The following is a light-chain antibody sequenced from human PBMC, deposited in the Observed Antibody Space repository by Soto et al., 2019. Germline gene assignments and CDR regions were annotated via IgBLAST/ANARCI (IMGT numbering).Light chain of an antibody. J-gene: IGKJ4*01. CDR2: DAS. CDR3: QHLNSYPTLT. Sequence: DIQLTQSPSFLSASVGDRVTITCRASQGVSSFFAWYQQKPGKAPKLLIYDASTLQSGVPSRFSGSGSGTEFTLTDSSLQPEDFATYYCQHLNSYPTLTFGGGTKVEIK. CDR1: QGVSSF. V-gene: IGKV1-9*01.